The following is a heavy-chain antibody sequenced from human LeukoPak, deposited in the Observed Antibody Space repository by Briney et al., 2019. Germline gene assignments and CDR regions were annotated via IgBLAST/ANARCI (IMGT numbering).Heavy chain of an antibody. D-gene: IGHD3-16*01. J-gene: IGHJ4*02. CDR1: GFTFSSYS. CDR2: ISSSSSYI. V-gene: IGHV3-21*01. Sequence: GGSLRLSCAASGFTFSSYSMNWARQAPGKGLEWVSSISSSSSYIYYADSVKGRFAISRDNAKNSLYLQMNSLRAEDTAVYYCARDTPLTLLGYWGQGTLVTVSS. CDR3: ARDTPLTLLGY.